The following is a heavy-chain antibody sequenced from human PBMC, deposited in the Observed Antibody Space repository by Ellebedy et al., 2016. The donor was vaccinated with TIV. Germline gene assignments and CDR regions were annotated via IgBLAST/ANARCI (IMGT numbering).Heavy chain of an antibody. V-gene: IGHV1-46*02. CDR1: GYTFNSYH. CDR3: ARDPLWGAFDY. J-gene: IGHJ4*02. CDR2: INPSDGGT. D-gene: IGHD3-16*01. Sequence: ASVKVSCKASGYTFNSYHIHWVRQAPGQGLQWMGIINPSDGGTRFAQKFQGRVTLTRDTSTSTVYMELTSLTSEDTAVYFCARDPLWGAFDYWGQGTLVTVSS.